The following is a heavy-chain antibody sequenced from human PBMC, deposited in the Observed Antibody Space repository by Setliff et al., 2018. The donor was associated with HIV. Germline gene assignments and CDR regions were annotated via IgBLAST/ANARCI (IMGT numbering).Heavy chain of an antibody. Sequence: SETLSLTCSVSGGSVGSGSYYWSWIRQSPGKGLEWLGYIYYSGSTTYNPSLRSRVTISIDTSKNQFSLNLRSVTAADTDVYYCARDPPGYGDSKDYWGQGKLVTV. CDR1: GGSVGSGSYY. D-gene: IGHD4-17*01. CDR3: ARDPPGYGDSKDY. V-gene: IGHV4-61*01. CDR2: IYYSGST. J-gene: IGHJ4*02.